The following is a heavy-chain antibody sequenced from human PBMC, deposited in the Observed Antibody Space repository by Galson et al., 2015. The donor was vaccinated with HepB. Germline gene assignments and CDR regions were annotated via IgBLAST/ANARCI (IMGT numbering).Heavy chain of an antibody. CDR3: ARGGFHESSGWGPFDS. V-gene: IGHV4-39*02. J-gene: IGHJ4*02. D-gene: IGHD3-22*01. CDR1: GASISSSDYY. Sequence: ETLSLTCSVSGASISSSDYYWGWIRQSPGTGLEWIGSIYYSGSTFSPPSLKTRVTISVDTSKNHFSLRLSSVTAADTAVYYCARGGFHESSGWGPFDSWGQGTLAIVSS. CDR2: IYYSGST.